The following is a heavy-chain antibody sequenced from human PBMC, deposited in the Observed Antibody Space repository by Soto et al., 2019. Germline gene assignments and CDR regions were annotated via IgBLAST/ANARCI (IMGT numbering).Heavy chain of an antibody. Sequence: GASVKVSCKASGGNFSSYSISWVRQAPGQGLEWMGRIIPMLGIANYAQKFQGRVTITADKSTSTAYMELSSLRSEDTAVYYCARDRGDYYDILTGYYNEYYFAYWGQGTLVTGSS. D-gene: IGHD3-9*01. V-gene: IGHV1-69*04. J-gene: IGHJ4*02. CDR2: IIPMLGIA. CDR1: GGNFSSYS. CDR3: ARDRGDYYDILTGYYNEYYFAY.